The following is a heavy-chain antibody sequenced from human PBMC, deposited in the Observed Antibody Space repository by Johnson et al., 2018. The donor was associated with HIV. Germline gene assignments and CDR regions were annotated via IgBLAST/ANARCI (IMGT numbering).Heavy chain of an antibody. CDR3: AKDGAAPASYGAFDI. Sequence: EKLVESGGGVVQPGGSLRLSCAASGFTFKNYWMSWVRQAPGKGLEWVAYIRQDGSEKEYLDSVKGRFTISRDNAKNSLYLQMNSLRAEDTAVYYCAKDGAAPASYGAFDIWGQGTMVTVSS. CDR1: GFTFKNYW. J-gene: IGHJ3*02. D-gene: IGHD2-8*01. CDR2: IRQDGSEK. V-gene: IGHV3-7*03.